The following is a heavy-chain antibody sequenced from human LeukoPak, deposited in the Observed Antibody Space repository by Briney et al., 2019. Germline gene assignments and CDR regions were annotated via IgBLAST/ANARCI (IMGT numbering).Heavy chain of an antibody. D-gene: IGHD6-6*01. CDR1: GFSFSGHW. CDR2: ISPTGSTT. V-gene: IGHV3-74*01. J-gene: IGHJ4*02. CDR3: ARGPNSNWSGLDF. Sequence: GGSLRLSCTASGFSFSGHWMHWARQLPGKGLVWVSRISPTGSTTSYADSVKGRFTVSKDNAKNTLYLQVNNLRAEDTAVYYCARGPNSNWSGLDFWGQGTLLTVSS.